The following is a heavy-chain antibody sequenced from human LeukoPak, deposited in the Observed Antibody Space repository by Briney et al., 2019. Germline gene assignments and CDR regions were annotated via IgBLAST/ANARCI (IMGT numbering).Heavy chain of an antibody. CDR3: ARGGGACINGLCYIDY. CDR1: EFTFSNYA. CDR2: ISYDGTYK. J-gene: IGHJ4*02. Sequence: GGSLRLSCAASEFTFSNYAIHWVRQAPGKGLEWVAVISYDGTYKYYAGSVKGRFTISRDNSKNTLYLQMNSLRAEDTVVYYCARGGGACINGLCYIDYWGQGTLVTVSS. D-gene: IGHD2-8*01. V-gene: IGHV3-30*01.